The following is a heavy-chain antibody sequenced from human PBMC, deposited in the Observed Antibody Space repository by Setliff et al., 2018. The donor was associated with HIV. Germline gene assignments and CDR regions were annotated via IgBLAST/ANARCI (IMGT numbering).Heavy chain of an antibody. V-gene: IGHV1-2*02. J-gene: IGHJ4*02. Sequence: GASVKVSCKASRYTFTGHYMHWVRQAPGQGLEWVGWINPSSGGTNYAQKFQGRVTMTRDTSISTAYMELSRLSSDDTAVYYCAREDYSSGWYETGYFDYWGQGTLVTVSS. D-gene: IGHD6-19*01. CDR1: RYTFTGHY. CDR2: INPSSGGT. CDR3: AREDYSSGWYETGYFDY.